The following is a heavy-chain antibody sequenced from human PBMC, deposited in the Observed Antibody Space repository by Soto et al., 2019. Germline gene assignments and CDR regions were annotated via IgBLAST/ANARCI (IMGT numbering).Heavy chain of an antibody. CDR3: AHHSRDGYNWGGAFDY. CDR2: IIPIFGTA. Sequence: QVQLVQSGAEVKKPGSSVKVSCTASGGTFSSYAISWVRQAPGQGLEWMGGIIPIFGTANYAQKFQGRVTITADESTSTGYMELSSLRYEDTAVYYCAHHSRDGYNWGGAFDYWGQGTLVTVSS. J-gene: IGHJ4*02. CDR1: GGTFSSYA. D-gene: IGHD5-12*01. V-gene: IGHV1-69*01.